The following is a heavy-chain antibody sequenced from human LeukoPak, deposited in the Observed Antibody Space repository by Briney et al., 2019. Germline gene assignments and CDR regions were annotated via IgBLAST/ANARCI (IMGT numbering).Heavy chain of an antibody. Sequence: GGSLRLSCAASGFTFSSYSINWVRQAPGKGLEWVSSISSSSSYIYYADSVKGRFTISRDNAKNSLYLQMNSLRAEDTAVYYCAREDKIAAIDYWGQGTLVTVSS. CDR3: AREDKIAAIDY. J-gene: IGHJ4*02. V-gene: IGHV3-21*01. D-gene: IGHD6-13*01. CDR2: ISSSSSYI. CDR1: GFTFSSYS.